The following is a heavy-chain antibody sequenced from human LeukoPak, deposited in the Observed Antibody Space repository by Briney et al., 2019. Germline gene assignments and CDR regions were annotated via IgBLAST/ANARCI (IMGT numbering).Heavy chain of an antibody. CDR1: GFTFSSYG. D-gene: IGHD3-22*01. CDR3: AKDVLGTYYYDSSGPKGY. J-gene: IGHJ4*02. Sequence: GGSLRLSCAASGFTFSSYGMSWVRQAPGKGLEWVSAISGSGGSTYYADSVKGRFTISRDNSKNTLYLQMNSLRAEDTAVYYCAKDVLGTYYYDSSGPKGYWGQGTLVTVSS. CDR2: ISGSGGST. V-gene: IGHV3-23*01.